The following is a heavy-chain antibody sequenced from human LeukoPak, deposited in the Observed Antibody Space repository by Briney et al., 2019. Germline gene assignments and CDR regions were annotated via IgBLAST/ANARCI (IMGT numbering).Heavy chain of an antibody. CDR3: ARESSGYPYYYYGMDV. J-gene: IGHJ6*02. CDR2: IYSDGRT. D-gene: IGHD3-22*01. V-gene: IGHV3-53*05. CDR1: GFTVSTNY. Sequence: GGSLRLSCAASGFTVSTNYMSWVRQAPGKGLEWVSVIYSDGRTYYADSVKGRFTISRDNSKNTLYLQMNSLRAEDTAVYYCARESSGYPYYYYGMDVWGQGTTVTVSS.